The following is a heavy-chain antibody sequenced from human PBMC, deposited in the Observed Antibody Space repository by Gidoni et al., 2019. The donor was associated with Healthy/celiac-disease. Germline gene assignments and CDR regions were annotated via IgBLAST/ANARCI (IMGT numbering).Heavy chain of an antibody. CDR1: GGTFSSYA. D-gene: IGHD3-22*01. J-gene: IGHJ4*02. V-gene: IGHV1-69*01. Sequence: QVQLVQSGAEVKKPGSSVKVSCQASGGTFSSYAISWVRQAPGQGFEWMGGIIPIFGTANYAQKFQGRVTITADESTSTAYMELSSLRSEDTAVYYCARSYYDSSGYYSPFDYWGQGTLVTVSS. CDR3: ARSYYDSSGYYSPFDY. CDR2: IIPIFGTA.